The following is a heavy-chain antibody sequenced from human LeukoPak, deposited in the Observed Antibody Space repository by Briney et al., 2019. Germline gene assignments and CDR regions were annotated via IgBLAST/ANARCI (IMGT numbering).Heavy chain of an antibody. V-gene: IGHV3-74*01. CDR3: ARDVPHNWFDT. Sequence: GGSLRLSCAASGITFGNNWMHWVRQGPGKGLVWISRINSDGGGAIYADSVKGRFTVSRDNAKNTLYLQMNSLRAEDTAVYYCARDVPHNWFDTWGQGTLVTVTS. CDR2: INSDGGGA. CDR1: GITFGNNW. J-gene: IGHJ5*02.